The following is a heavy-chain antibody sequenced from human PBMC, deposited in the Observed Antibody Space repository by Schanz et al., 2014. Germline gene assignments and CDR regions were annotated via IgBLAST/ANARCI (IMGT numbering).Heavy chain of an antibody. Sequence: EVQLVESGGGLVQPGGSLRLSCAASGFTFSSYGMSWVRQAPGKGLEWVSVINSRNEVFSIDSVRGRFTIFRDNPKKSAYLQMNSLRADDTAVYYCSRGIVGGLDCWGQGTLVTVSS. CDR3: SRGIVGGLDC. V-gene: IGHV3-21*01. CDR1: GFTFSSYG. J-gene: IGHJ4*02. D-gene: IGHD3-16*01. CDR2: INSRNEV.